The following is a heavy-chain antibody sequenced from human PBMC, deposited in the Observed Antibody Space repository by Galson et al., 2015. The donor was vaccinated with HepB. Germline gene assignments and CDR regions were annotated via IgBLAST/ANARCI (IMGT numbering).Heavy chain of an antibody. Sequence: SVKVSCKASGYTFTSDHIHWVRQAPGQGLQWMGIINPSGGSTYYAQKFQGRFTMTRDTSTGTVYMELSSLISEDTAVYYCAREGRPANGAFDIRGQGTMVTVSS. V-gene: IGHV1-46*01. CDR3: AREGRPANGAFDI. D-gene: IGHD6-6*01. J-gene: IGHJ3*02. CDR2: INPSGGST. CDR1: GYTFTSDH.